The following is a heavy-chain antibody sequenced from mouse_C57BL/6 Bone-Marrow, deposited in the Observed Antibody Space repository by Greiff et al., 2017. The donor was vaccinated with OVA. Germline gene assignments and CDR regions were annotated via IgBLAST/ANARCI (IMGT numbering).Heavy chain of an antibody. V-gene: IGHV1-78*01. Sequence: VQLQQSDAELVKPGASVKISCKVSGYTFTDHTIHWMKQRPEQGLEWIGYIYPRDGSTKYNEKLKGNATLSADKSSSTAYLQLNSLTSEDSAVYFCARSDGYYSSYYAMDYWGQGTSVTVSS. CDR1: GYTFTDHT. CDR2: IYPRDGST. CDR3: ARSDGYYSSYYAMDY. D-gene: IGHD2-3*01. J-gene: IGHJ4*01.